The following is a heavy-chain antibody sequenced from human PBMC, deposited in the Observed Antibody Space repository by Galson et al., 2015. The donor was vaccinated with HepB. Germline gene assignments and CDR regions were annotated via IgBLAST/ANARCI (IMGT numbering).Heavy chain of an antibody. J-gene: IGHJ5*02. CDR3: ARDLGSSWSWFDP. CDR2: ISSSSSYT. CDR1: GFTFSDYY. Sequence: SLRLSCAASGFTFSDYYMSWIRQAPGKGLEWVSYISSSSSYTNYADSVKGRFTISRDNAKNSLYLQMNSLRAEDTAVYYCARDLGSSWSWFDPWGQGTLVTVSS. D-gene: IGHD6-13*01. V-gene: IGHV3-11*06.